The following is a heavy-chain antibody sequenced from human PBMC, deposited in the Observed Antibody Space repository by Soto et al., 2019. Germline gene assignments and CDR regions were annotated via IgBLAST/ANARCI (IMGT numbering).Heavy chain of an antibody. CDR3: TRDASRDSSARGWFDP. CDR1: GFTFRSFT. CDR2: ISSNSAYI. J-gene: IGHJ5*02. V-gene: IGHV3-21*01. Sequence: LRLSCAASGFTFRSFTMNWVRQAPGKGLEWVSTISSNSAYIYYTDALRGRSTISRDNAKNSLHLQMNSLRAEDTAVYYCTRDASRDSSARGWFDPWGPGTLVTVSS. D-gene: IGHD6-13*01.